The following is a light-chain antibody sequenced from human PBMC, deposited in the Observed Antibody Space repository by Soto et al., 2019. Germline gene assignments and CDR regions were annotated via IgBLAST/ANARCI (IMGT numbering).Light chain of an antibody. CDR2: DAS. Sequence: DIQMTHSPSTLSASNGDIVTITCRASQSISSWLAWYQQKPGKAPKLLIYDASSLESGVPSRFSGSGSGTEFTLTISSLQPDDFATYYCQQYNSYSRTFGQGTKVDIK. CDR3: QQYNSYSRT. CDR1: QSISSW. V-gene: IGKV1-5*01. J-gene: IGKJ1*01.